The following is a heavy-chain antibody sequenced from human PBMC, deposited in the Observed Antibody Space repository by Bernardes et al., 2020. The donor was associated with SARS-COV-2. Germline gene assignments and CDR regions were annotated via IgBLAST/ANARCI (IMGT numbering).Heavy chain of an antibody. CDR1: GGSLSGHW. CDR2: VSHSGGT. Sequence: SETLSLTCAVYGGSLSGHWWSWIRQPPGKGLEWIGEVSHSGGTNYNPSLKSRVTASVDTSKNQFSLKVTSVTAADTAVYYCGRGGGDNSGWYVVDNWGQGILVTVSS. J-gene: IGHJ4*02. D-gene: IGHD6-19*01. V-gene: IGHV4-34*01. CDR3: GRGGGDNSGWYVVDN.